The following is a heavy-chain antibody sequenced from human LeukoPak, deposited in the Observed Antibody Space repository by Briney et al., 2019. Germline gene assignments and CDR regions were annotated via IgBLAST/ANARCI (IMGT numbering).Heavy chain of an antibody. Sequence: SETLSLTCTVAGGSISSSYWSWVRQPPGKGLEWIGYIYYSGSTSYNPSLKSRVTISVDTSKNQFSLKLSSVTAADTAVYYCARDRSWSFFSAWGQGTLVTVSS. J-gene: IGHJ4*02. CDR3: ARDRSWSFFSA. CDR1: GGSISSSY. V-gene: IGHV4-59*01. D-gene: IGHD6-13*01. CDR2: IYYSGST.